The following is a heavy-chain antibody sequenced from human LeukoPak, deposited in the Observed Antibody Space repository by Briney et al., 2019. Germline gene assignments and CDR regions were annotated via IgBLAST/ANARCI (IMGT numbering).Heavy chain of an antibody. CDR3: ARGGRSTSCCVRAFDT. CDR2: INPKSGGT. CDR1: GYTFNGYY. D-gene: IGHD2-2*01. J-gene: IGHJ3*02. V-gene: IGHV1-2*02. Sequence: ASVKVPYKPSGYTFNGYYVHLVRQAPGQGLEWMGWINPKSGGTNYAENFQGRVTMTRDTYISTAYMELSRLKSDDTAVYYCARGGRSTSCCVRAFDTWGQ.